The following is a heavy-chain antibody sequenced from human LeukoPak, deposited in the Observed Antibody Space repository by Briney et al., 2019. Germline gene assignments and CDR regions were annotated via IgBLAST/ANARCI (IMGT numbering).Heavy chain of an antibody. CDR3: ARVPRGYCSSTSCYSFDY. J-gene: IGHJ4*02. D-gene: IGHD2-2*01. CDR2: INHSGST. V-gene: IGHV4-34*01. CDR1: GGSFSGYY. Sequence: SETLSLTCAVYGGSFSGYYWSWIRQPPGKGLEWIGEINHSGSTNYNPSLKSRVTISVDTSKNQFSLKLSSVTAADTAVYYCARVPRGYCSSTSCYSFDYWGQGTLVTVSS.